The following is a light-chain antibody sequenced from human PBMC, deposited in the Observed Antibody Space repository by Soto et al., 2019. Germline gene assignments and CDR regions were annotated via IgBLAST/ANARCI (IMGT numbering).Light chain of an antibody. CDR1: SSNIGAGYH. CDR2: NNN. V-gene: IGLV1-40*01. CDR3: QSFDSSLSVV. J-gene: IGLJ3*02. Sequence: QSVLTQPPSVSGAPGQRVTISCTGSSSNIGAGYHVHWYQQLPGTAPKLLIYNNNNRPSGVPGRFSGSKSGTSASLAITGLLTDDEADYYCQSFDSSLSVVFGGGTKLTVL.